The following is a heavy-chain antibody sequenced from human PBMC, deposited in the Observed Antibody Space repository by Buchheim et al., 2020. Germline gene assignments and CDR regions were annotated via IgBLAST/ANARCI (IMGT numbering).Heavy chain of an antibody. V-gene: IGHV3-21*02. CDR3: ARDYYDSSGPRGPDY. Sequence: EMQLVESGGGLVKPGGSLRLSCAASGFTFSTYRMNWVRQAPGKGLELVSSISSGSSYIDYADSVKGRFTISRDNAKNSLYLQMNSLTADDTAVYYCARDYYDSSGPRGPDYWGQGTL. D-gene: IGHD3-22*01. CDR1: GFTFSTYR. J-gene: IGHJ4*02. CDR2: ISSGSSYI.